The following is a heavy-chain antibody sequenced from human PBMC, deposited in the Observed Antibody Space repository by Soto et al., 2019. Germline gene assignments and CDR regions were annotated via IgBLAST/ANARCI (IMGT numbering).Heavy chain of an antibody. CDR3: ARIKLGYTYGSILDF. CDR2: IFYSGNT. CDR1: GGSINHYY. V-gene: IGHV4-59*01. J-gene: IGHJ4*02. D-gene: IGHD5-18*01. Sequence: PSETLSLTCSVSGGSINHYYWGWIRQPPGKGLEFIGYIFYSGNTKYSPSLKSRLTISVDTSQNQFSLKLRSVTAADTAMYYCARIKLGYTYGSILDFWGQGILVTVS.